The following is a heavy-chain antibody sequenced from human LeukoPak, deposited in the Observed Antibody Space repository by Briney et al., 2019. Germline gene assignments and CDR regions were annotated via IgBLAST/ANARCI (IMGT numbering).Heavy chain of an antibody. Sequence: GGSLRLSCAASGFTFSSYAMSWVRQAPGKGLEWVSYISSSSSTIYYADSVKGRFTISRDNAKNSLYLQMNSLRAEDTAVYYCARDLMITFGGVIVSPLIWGQGTLVTVSS. D-gene: IGHD3-16*02. CDR2: ISSSSSTI. J-gene: IGHJ4*02. V-gene: IGHV3-48*01. CDR3: ARDLMITFGGVIVSPLI. CDR1: GFTFSSYA.